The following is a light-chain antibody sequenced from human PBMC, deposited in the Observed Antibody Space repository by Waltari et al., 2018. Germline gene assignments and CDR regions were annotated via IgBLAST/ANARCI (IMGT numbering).Light chain of an antibody. CDR2: WAS. Sequence: DIVMTQSPDSLAVSLCARASINCTSSQTLLYNSNNKNYLAWYQLKPGQPPKLLIYWASTRQSGVPDRFSGSGSGTDFTLTISSLQAGDVAVYYCQQYFTTLTFGGGTKVELK. CDR1: QTLLYNSNNKNY. CDR3: QQYFTTLT. J-gene: IGKJ4*01. V-gene: IGKV4-1*01.